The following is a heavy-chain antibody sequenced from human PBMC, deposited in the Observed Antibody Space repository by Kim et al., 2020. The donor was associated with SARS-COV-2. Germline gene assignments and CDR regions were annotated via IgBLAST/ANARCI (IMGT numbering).Heavy chain of an antibody. Sequence: GGSLRLSCAASGFAFSSYEMNWVRQAPGKGLEWVSDITNSGSNRYYAASVKGRFTISRDNAKNSLYLQMNTLRAEDTGVYYCARAIVKFGFWGDYPRGDMDVWGQGTTVIVSS. V-gene: IGHV3-48*03. J-gene: IGHJ6*02. CDR3: ARAIVKFGFWGDYPRGDMDV. CDR2: ITNSGSNR. CDR1: GFAFSSYE. D-gene: IGHD3-3*01.